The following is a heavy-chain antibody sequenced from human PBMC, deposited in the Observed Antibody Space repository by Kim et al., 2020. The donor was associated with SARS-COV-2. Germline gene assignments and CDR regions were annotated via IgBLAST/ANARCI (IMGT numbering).Heavy chain of an antibody. J-gene: IGHJ6*02. V-gene: IGHV4-59*13. CDR1: GGSISSYY. Sequence: SETLSLTCTVSGGSISSYYWSWIRQPPGKGLEWIGYIYYSGSTNYNPSLKSRVTISVDTSKNQFSLKLSSVTAADTAVYYCARDGNGMDVWGQGTTVTVSS. CDR2: IYYSGST. CDR3: ARDGNGMDV.